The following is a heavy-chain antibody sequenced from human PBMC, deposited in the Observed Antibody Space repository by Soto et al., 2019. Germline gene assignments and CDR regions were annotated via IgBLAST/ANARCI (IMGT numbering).Heavy chain of an antibody. J-gene: IGHJ6*02. D-gene: IGHD3-10*01. CDR2: ISYDGSNK. CDR1: GFTFSSYG. V-gene: IGHV3-30*18. Sequence: QVQLVESGGGVVQSGMSLRLSCAASGFTFSSYGMHWVRQAPGKGLEWVAVISYDGSNKYYADSVKGRFTISGDSSKNTLYREMNCRRPEATAVYYGAEGEYYYGSGSPYYGMDVWGQGTTVTVSS. CDR3: AEGEYYYGSGSPYYGMDV.